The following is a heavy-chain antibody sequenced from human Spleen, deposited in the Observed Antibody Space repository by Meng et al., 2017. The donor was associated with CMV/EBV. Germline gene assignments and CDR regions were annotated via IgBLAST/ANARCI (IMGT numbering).Heavy chain of an antibody. CDR1: GFSFSTSW. V-gene: IGHV3-74*01. J-gene: IGHJ4*02. CDR2: IDFDGSRT. D-gene: IGHD3-10*01. CDR3: AREMVRAYSVDY. Sequence: GESLKISCAASGFSFSTSWMQWVRRAPGKGLEWVSRIDFDGSRTTYADSVKGRLTISRDNAKNTLYLQMNSLRVEDTAVYYCAREMVRAYSVDYWGQGTLVTVSS.